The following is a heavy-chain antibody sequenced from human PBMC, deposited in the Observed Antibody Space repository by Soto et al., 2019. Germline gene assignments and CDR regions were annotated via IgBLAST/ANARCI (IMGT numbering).Heavy chain of an antibody. Sequence: GGSLRLSCAASGFTFSSYAMSWVRQAPGKGLEWVSAISGSGGSTYYADSVKGRFTISRDNFKNTLYLQMNSLRAEDTAVYYCAANRGYNYYYGMDVWGQGTTVTVSS. CDR2: ISGSGGST. V-gene: IGHV3-23*01. D-gene: IGHD3-22*01. CDR1: GFTFSSYA. CDR3: AANRGYNYYYGMDV. J-gene: IGHJ6*02.